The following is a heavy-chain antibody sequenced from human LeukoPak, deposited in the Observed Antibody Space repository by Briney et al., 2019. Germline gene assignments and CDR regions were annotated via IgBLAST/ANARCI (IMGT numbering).Heavy chain of an antibody. D-gene: IGHD4-17*01. CDR2: MNPNSGNT. CDR1: GYTFTSYD. J-gene: IGHJ5*02. V-gene: IGHV1-8*01. Sequence: GASVKVSCNASGYTFTSYDINWVRQATGQGLEWMGWMNPNSGNTGYAQKFQGRVTMTRNTSISTAYMELSSLRSEDTAVYYCARVITVTTLFWFDPWGQGTLVTVSS. CDR3: ARVITVTTLFWFDP.